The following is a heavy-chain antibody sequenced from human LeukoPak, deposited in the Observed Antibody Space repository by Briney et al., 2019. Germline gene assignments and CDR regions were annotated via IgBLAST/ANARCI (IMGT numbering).Heavy chain of an antibody. V-gene: IGHV3-74*01. CDR1: GFTFTTFW. CDR2: INHDGSST. J-gene: IGHJ4*02. CDR3: ARISSPDYYDSSGYLDY. Sequence: PGGSLRLSCATSGFTFTTFWMHWVRQAPGKGLVWVSRINHDGSSTNYADSVKGRFTISRDNAKNTVYLQMNSLRAEDTAVYYCARISSPDYYDSSGYLDYWGQGTLVTVSS. D-gene: IGHD3-22*01.